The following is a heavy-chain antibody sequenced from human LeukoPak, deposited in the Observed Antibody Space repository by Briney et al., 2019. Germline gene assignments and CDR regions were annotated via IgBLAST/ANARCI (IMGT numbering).Heavy chain of an antibody. CDR1: GGTFSSYA. CDR3: ASSKLGYSYGPGSNWFDP. J-gene: IGHJ5*02. CDR2: IIPIFGTA. D-gene: IGHD5-18*01. Sequence: SVKVSCKASGGTFSSYAISWVRQAPGQGLEWMGGIIPIFGTANYAQKFQGRVTITADKSTSTAYMELSSLRSEDTAVYYCASSKLGYSYGPGSNWFDPWGQGTLVTASS. V-gene: IGHV1-69*06.